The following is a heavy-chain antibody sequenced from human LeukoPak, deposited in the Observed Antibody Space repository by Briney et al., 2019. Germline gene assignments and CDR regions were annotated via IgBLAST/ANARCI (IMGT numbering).Heavy chain of an antibody. J-gene: IGHJ4*02. Sequence: ASVKVSCKASGFIFTGYYMHWVRQAPGQELGWMGRINPNSGGTNYAQKFQGRVTMTRDTSISTAYTELSSLTSEDTAVCFCARQPGSGYLIPFDYWAQETLHTLPT. D-gene: IGHD3-22*01. V-gene: IGHV1/OR15-1*01. CDR2: INPNSGGT. CDR1: GFIFTGYY. CDR3: ARQPGSGYLIPFDY.